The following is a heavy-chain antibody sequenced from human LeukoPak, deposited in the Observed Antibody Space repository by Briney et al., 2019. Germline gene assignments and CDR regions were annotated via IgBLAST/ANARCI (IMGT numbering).Heavy chain of an antibody. J-gene: IGHJ3*02. CDR2: IYHSGST. CDR1: GGSISSSNW. CDR3: ARDGHYYGSGSPLAFDI. Sequence: PSGTLSLTCAVSGGSISSSNWWSWVRQPPGKGLEWIGEIYHSGSTNYNPSLKSRVTISVDKPKNQFSLKLSSVTAADTAVYYCARDGHYYGSGSPLAFDIWGQGTMVTVSS. D-gene: IGHD3-10*01. V-gene: IGHV4-4*02.